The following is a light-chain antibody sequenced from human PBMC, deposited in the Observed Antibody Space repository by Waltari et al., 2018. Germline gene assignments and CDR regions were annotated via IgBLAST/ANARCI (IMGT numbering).Light chain of an antibody. CDR2: DAS. CDR1: RDIKNF. Sequence: DIQMTQSPSSLSASVGDRVTISCQASRDIKNFLNWYQQKPGKAPKLLIYDASNLEIGVPSRISGRGSGTHFTFTISSLQPEDVATYYCQQYDDFPPYIFGQGTKVDIK. CDR3: QQYDDFPPYI. J-gene: IGKJ2*01. V-gene: IGKV1-33*01.